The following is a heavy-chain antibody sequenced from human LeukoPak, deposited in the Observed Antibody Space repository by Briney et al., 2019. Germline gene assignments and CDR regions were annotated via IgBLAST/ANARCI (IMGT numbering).Heavy chain of an antibody. CDR2: IKQDGSEK. CDR3: ARGTTGLDY. CDR1: GFTFSTYW. Sequence: GGFLRLSCAASGFTFSTYWMSWVRQAPGKGLEWVANIKQDGSEKYYVDSVKGRFTISRDNAKSSLYLQMNSLRAEDTAVYYCARGTTGLDYWGQGTLVTVSS. D-gene: IGHD4-17*01. V-gene: IGHV3-7*01. J-gene: IGHJ4*02.